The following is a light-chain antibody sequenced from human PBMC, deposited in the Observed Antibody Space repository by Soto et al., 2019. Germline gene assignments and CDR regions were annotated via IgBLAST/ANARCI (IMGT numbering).Light chain of an antibody. CDR3: QQRSNWPRT. CDR1: QSVSSY. Sequence: EIVLTQSPATLSLSPGERATLSCRASQSVSSYLAWYQQKPGQAPRLLIYDASNRATGIPARFSGSGSGTDFTLTISSLELDDFAVYYCQQRSNWPRTFGQGTKV. V-gene: IGKV3-11*01. J-gene: IGKJ1*01. CDR2: DAS.